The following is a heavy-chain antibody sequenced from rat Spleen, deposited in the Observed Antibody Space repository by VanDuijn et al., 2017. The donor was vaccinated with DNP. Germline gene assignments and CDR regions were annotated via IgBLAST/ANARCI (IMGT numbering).Heavy chain of an antibody. J-gene: IGHJ2*01. CDR2: ISTSGSRT. V-gene: IGHV5-25*01. CDR1: GFTFSNYY. D-gene: IGHD5-1*01. CDR3: ARPGSGYFDY. Sequence: EVQLVESGGGLVQPGRSLKLSCAASGFTFSNYYMAWVRQAPKKGLEWVATISTSGSRTYYPDSVKGRFTISRDNAKSSLYLQMNSLKSEDTATYYCARPGSGYFDYWGQGVMVTVSS.